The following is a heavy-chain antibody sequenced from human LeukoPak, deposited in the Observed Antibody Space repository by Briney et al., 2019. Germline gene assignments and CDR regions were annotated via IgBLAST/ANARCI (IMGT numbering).Heavy chain of an antibody. Sequence: SETLSLTCTVSDGSISSSSYYWGWIRQPPGKGLEWIGSIYYSGSTNYNPSLKSRVTISVDTSKNQFSLKLSSVTAADTAVYYCARDLTLSSLYYGMDVWGQGTTVTVSS. CDR3: ARDLTLSSLYYGMDV. V-gene: IGHV4-39*07. D-gene: IGHD1-26*01. CDR2: IYYSGST. J-gene: IGHJ6*02. CDR1: DGSISSSSYY.